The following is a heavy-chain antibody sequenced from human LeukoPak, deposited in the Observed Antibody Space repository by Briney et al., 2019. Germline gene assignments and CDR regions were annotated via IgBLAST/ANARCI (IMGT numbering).Heavy chain of an antibody. D-gene: IGHD6-19*01. CDR3: AREASSGWFPSYGMDV. CDR2: ISYTGST. CDR1: GGSMNNYY. V-gene: IGHV4-59*01. Sequence: SQTLSLTCAVSGGSMNNYYWSCIPEPPGKGLEGIGDISYTGSTNYNPSLTSRVTISLDTSKNHFSLKLSSMTAAAPALYYCAREASSGWFPSYGMDVWGQGTTVTVSS. J-gene: IGHJ6*02.